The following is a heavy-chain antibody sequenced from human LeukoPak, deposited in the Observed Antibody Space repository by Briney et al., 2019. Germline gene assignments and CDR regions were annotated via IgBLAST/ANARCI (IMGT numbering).Heavy chain of an antibody. CDR2: INHSGST. V-gene: IGHV4-34*01. CDR3: ARGGGSGWFVDY. D-gene: IGHD6-19*01. J-gene: IGHJ4*02. Sequence: SETLSLTCAVYGGSFSGYYWSWIRQPPGKGLEWIGEINHSGSTNYNPSLKSRVTISVDTSKNQFSLRLSSVTAADTAVYYCARGGGSGWFVDYWGQGILVTVSS. CDR1: GGSFSGYY.